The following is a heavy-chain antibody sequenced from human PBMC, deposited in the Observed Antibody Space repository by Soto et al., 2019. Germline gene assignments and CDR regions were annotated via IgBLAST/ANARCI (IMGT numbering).Heavy chain of an antibody. Sequence: QVQLVESGGGVVQPGRSLRLSCAASGFTFSTYGMHWVRQAPGKGLEWVAGISYDGNNKYYADSVKGRFTITTDSSENTLYPQMNSLIAEDTAVYYCGTSVYNWNDGFFDYWGQGTLVTVSS. CDR2: ISYDGNNK. V-gene: IGHV3-30*03. D-gene: IGHD1-1*01. CDR3: GTSVYNWNDGFFDY. CDR1: GFTFSTYG. J-gene: IGHJ4*02.